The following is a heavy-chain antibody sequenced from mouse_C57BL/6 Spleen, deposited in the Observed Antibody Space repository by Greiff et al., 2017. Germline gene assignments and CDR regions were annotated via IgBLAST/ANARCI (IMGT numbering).Heavy chain of an antibody. CDR2: IYPSDSET. V-gene: IGHV1-61*01. D-gene: IGHD1-1*01. J-gene: IGHJ3*01. CDR3: ARHYYGSQAWFAY. Sequence: VQLQQPGAELVRPGSSVKLSCKASGYTFTSYWMAWVKQRPGQGLEWIGNIYPSDSETHYNQKFKDKATLTVDKSSSTAYKQLSSRTSEDAAVYYCARHYYGSQAWFAYWGQGTLVTVSA. CDR1: GYTFTSYW.